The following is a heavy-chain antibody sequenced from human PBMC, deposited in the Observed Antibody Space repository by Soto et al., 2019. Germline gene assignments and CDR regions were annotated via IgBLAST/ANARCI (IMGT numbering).Heavy chain of an antibody. CDR2: ISTYNGNT. CDR3: ARWLRQGMHV. D-gene: IGHD3-22*01. CDR1: GYTFINYG. Sequence: QVQLVPSGAEVKKPGASVKVSCKASGYTFINYGISWVRQAPGQGLEWMGRISTYNGNTKYAQKGQGRVPMTTDTSTSTAYMDLRSPRSDDTAVCYCARWLRQGMHVWGQGTTVAVSS. V-gene: IGHV1-18*01. J-gene: IGHJ6*02.